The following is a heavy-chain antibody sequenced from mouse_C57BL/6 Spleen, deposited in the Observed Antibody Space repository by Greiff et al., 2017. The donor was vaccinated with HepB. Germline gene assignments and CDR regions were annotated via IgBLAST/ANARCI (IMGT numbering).Heavy chain of an antibody. Sequence: QVQLQQSGAELVRPGSSVKLSCKASGYTFTSYWMHWVKQRPIQGLEWIGNIDPSDSETHYKQKFKDKATLTVDKSSSTANMQLSSLTSEDSAVYYSARSRDYYGTPAWFAYWGQGTLVTVSA. CDR2: IDPSDSET. V-gene: IGHV1-52*01. J-gene: IGHJ3*01. CDR1: GYTFTSYW. CDR3: ARSRDYYGTPAWFAY. D-gene: IGHD1-1*01.